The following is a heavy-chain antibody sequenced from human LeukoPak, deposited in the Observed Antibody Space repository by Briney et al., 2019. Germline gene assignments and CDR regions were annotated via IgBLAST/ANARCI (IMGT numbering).Heavy chain of an antibody. D-gene: IGHD2-15*01. CDR1: GGSISSYY. CDR3: ARDQLWVVAAIGGNWFDP. CDR2: IYYSGST. V-gene: IGHV4-59*12. Sequence: SETLSLTCTVSGGSISSYYWSWIRQPPGKGLEWIGYIYYSGSTKNNPSLKSRVTISVDTSKNQFSLQLNSVTPEDTAVYYCARDQLWVVAAIGGNWFDPWGQGTLVTVSS. J-gene: IGHJ5*02.